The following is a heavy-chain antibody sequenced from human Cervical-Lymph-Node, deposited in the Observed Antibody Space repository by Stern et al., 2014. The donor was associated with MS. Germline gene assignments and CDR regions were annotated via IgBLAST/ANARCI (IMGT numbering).Heavy chain of an antibody. V-gene: IGHV3-9*01. CDR3: AKGVGSSSWFAFEN. Sequence: EVHLVESGGGLVQPGRSLRLSCAASGFTFDDYAMHWVRQAPGKGLEWVSGISWNSGSIGYADSVKGRFTISRDNAKNSLYLQMNSLRAEDTALYYCAKGVGSSSWFAFENWGQGTLVTVSS. CDR2: ISWNSGSI. J-gene: IGHJ4*02. CDR1: GFTFDDYA. D-gene: IGHD6-13*01.